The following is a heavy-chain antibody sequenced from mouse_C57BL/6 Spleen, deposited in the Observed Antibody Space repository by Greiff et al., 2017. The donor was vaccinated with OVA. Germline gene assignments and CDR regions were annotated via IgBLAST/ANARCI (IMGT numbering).Heavy chain of an antibody. J-gene: IGHJ1*03. CDR2: IWSGGST. Sequence: VMLVESGPGLVQPSQSLSITCTVSGFSLTSYGVHWVRQSPGKGLEWLGVIWSGGSTDYNAAFISRLSISKDNSKSQVFFKMNSLQADDTAIYYRARNGTTVVHFDGWGTGTTVTVSS. V-gene: IGHV2-2*01. D-gene: IGHD1-1*01. CDR3: ARNGTTVVHFDG. CDR1: GFSLTSYG.